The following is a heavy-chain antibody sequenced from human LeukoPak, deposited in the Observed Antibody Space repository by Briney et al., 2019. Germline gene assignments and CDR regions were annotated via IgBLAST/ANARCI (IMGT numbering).Heavy chain of an antibody. J-gene: IGHJ5*02. Sequence: GGSLRLSCAASGFTFSSYSMNWVRQAPGKGLEWVSSISSSSSYIYYADSVKGRFTISRDNAKNSLYLQMNSLRAEDTAVYYCAKVVLLAWFEPWGQGTLVTVSS. CDR3: AKVVLLAWFEP. CDR1: GFTFSSYS. V-gene: IGHV3-21*01. CDR2: ISSSSSYI. D-gene: IGHD2-8*02.